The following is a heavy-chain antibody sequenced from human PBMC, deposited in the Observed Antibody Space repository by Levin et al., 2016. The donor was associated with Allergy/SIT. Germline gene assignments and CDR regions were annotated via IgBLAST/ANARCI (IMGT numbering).Heavy chain of an antibody. V-gene: IGHV3-21*01. J-gene: IGHJ4*02. D-gene: IGHD6-19*01. CDR2: ITTSGSDI. Sequence: WIRQPPGKGLEWVSSITTSGSDIKYADSVKGRFTISRDNAKNSLYLQMNSLRAEDTAVYYCARDVSAWYFDYWGPGTLVTVSS. CDR3: ARDVSAWYFDY.